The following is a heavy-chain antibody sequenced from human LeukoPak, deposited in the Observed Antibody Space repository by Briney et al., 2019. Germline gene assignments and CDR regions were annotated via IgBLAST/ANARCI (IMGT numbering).Heavy chain of an antibody. V-gene: IGHV3-23*01. J-gene: IGHJ4*02. Sequence: PGGSLRLSCAASGFTFSSYAMSWVRQVPGKGLEWVSAISGSGGSTYYADSVKGRFTISRDNSKNTLYLQMNSLRAEDTAVYYCAKGIYGSGSYSLYYFDYWGQGTMVTVSS. CDR2: ISGSGGST. D-gene: IGHD3-10*01. CDR1: GFTFSSYA. CDR3: AKGIYGSGSYSLYYFDY.